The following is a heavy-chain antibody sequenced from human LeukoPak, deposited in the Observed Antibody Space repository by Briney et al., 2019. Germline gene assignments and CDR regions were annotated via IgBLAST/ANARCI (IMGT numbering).Heavy chain of an antibody. D-gene: IGHD2-2*01. J-gene: IGHJ4*02. CDR2: ISSSSSYI. V-gene: IGHV3-21*01. Sequence: GGSLRLSCAASGFTFSSYSMNWVRQAPGKGLEWVSSISSSSSYIYYADSVKGRFTISRDNAKNTLYLEMNSLRAEDTAVYYCARGASARQDSWGQGTLVTVSS. CDR3: ARGASARQDS. CDR1: GFTFSSYS.